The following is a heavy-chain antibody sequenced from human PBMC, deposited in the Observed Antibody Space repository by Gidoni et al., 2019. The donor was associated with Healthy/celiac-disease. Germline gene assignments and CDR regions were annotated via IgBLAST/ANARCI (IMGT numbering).Heavy chain of an antibody. V-gene: IGHV3-43*01. J-gene: IGHJ4*02. CDR1: GFTFDDYT. Sequence: DVQLVESGGVVVQPGGSLRLSCAASGFTFDDYTMLWVRQSPGKGLEWVSLISWDGGRTYYADSVKGRFTISRDNSKNSLYLKMNSLRTEDTALYYCAFVEMATNWGQGTLVTVSS. D-gene: IGHD5-12*01. CDR3: AFVEMATN. CDR2: ISWDGGRT.